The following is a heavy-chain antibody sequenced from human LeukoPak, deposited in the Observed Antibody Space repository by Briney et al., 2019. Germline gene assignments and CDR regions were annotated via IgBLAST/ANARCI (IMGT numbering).Heavy chain of an antibody. Sequence: GGSLRLSCAASGVTFSNYAVRWVRQAPGKGLEWVSVIYAGGTTYYADSVKGRFTISRDNSKNTLYLQMNSLRAEDTAVYYCARGSFRFGQLLKPFDYWGQGTLVTVSS. CDR2: IYAGGTT. CDR3: ARGSFRFGQLLKPFDY. CDR1: GVTFSNYA. V-gene: IGHV3-66*01. D-gene: IGHD3-10*01. J-gene: IGHJ4*02.